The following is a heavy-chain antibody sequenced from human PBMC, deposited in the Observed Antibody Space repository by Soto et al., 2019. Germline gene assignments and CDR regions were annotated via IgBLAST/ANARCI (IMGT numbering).Heavy chain of an antibody. V-gene: IGHV4-39*01. CDR3: ARPVRGVYNY. D-gene: IGHD3-10*01. CDR1: GGSISSSSYY. Sequence: ASETLSLTCTVSGGSISSSSYYWGWIRQPPGKGLEWIGSIYYSGSTYYNPSLKSRVTISVDTSKNQFSLKLSSVTAADTAVYYCARPVRGVYNYWGQGTLVTGSS. J-gene: IGHJ4*02. CDR2: IYYSGST.